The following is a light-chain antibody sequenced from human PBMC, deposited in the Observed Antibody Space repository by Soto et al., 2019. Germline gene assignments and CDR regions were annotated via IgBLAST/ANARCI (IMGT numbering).Light chain of an antibody. V-gene: IGLV2-8*01. J-gene: IGLJ1*01. CDR1: SSDVGGFNY. Sequence: QSALTQPPSASGSPGQSGTIFCTGTSSDVGGFNYVSWYQQHPGKAPKLMIYEVSKRPSGVPDRFSGSKSGNTASLTVSGLQAEDEADYYCSSYAGSNNWNFGTGTKLTVL. CDR2: EVS. CDR3: SSYAGSNNWN.